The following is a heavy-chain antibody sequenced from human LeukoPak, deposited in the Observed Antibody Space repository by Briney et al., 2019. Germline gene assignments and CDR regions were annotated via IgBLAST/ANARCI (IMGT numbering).Heavy chain of an antibody. D-gene: IGHD3-10*01. J-gene: IGHJ4*02. CDR2: ISYDGSNK. Sequence: GGSLRLSCAASGFTFSSYGMHWVRQAPGKGLEWVAVISYDGSNKYYADSVKGRFTISRDNSKNTLYLQMNSLRAEDTAVYYCAKETEITMVRGVIWGGYLDYWGQGTLVTVSS. V-gene: IGHV3-30*18. CDR3: AKETEITMVRGVIWGGYLDY. CDR1: GFTFSSYG.